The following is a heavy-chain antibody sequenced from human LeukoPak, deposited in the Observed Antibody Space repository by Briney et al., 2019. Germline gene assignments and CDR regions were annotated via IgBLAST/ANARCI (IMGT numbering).Heavy chain of an antibody. D-gene: IGHD6-19*01. CDR1: GFTFTSYA. CDR3: AKGSAVAAPRNWFDP. J-gene: IGHJ5*02. V-gene: IGHV3-23*01. Sequence: GGSLRLSCAASGFTFTSYAMSWVRQAPGKGLEWVSAISGSGGSTHYADTVKGRFTISRDNSKNTLSLQMNSLRAEDTAVYYCAKGSAVAAPRNWFDPWGRGTLVTVSS. CDR2: ISGSGGST.